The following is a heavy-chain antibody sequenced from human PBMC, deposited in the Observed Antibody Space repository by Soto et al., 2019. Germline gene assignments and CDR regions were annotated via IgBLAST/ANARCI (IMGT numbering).Heavy chain of an antibody. J-gene: IGHJ4*02. CDR3: AKELEPFTY. D-gene: IGHD1-1*01. Sequence: GGALTLSCAASGFTFINYAMSAVRQAPGKGLEWVSSISSSGGNTYYADSVKGRFTISRDNSKNTVYLQMNSLRAEDTAIYYCAKELEPFTYWGQGTLVTVSS. CDR1: GFTFINYA. V-gene: IGHV3-23*01. CDR2: ISSSGGNT.